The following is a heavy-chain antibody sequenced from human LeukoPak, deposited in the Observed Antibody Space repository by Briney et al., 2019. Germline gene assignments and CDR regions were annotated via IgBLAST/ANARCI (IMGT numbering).Heavy chain of an antibody. Sequence: ASVKVSCKASGYTFTSYAMHWVRQAPGQRLEWMGWINAGNGNTKYSQKFQGRVTITADESTSTAYMELSSLRSEDTAVYYCARGVDIVVVPAASVGAFDIWGQGTMVTVSS. CDR3: ARGVDIVVVPAASVGAFDI. J-gene: IGHJ3*02. CDR2: INAGNGNT. D-gene: IGHD2-2*03. CDR1: GYTFTSYA. V-gene: IGHV1-3*01.